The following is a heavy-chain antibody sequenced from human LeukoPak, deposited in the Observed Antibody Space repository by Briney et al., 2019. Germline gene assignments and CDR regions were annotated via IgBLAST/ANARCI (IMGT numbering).Heavy chain of an antibody. V-gene: IGHV3-23*01. CDR1: GFTFTSYA. J-gene: IGHJ5*02. Sequence: GGSLRLSCAASGFTFTSYAMSWVRQAPGKGLEWVSKIRGSGGDTYYADSVKGRFPISRDNSKHTLYLQMNSLRAEDTAVYYCAKDRENWNLGWFDPWGQGTLVTVSS. CDR2: IRGSGGDT. CDR3: AKDRENWNLGWFDP. D-gene: IGHD1-7*01.